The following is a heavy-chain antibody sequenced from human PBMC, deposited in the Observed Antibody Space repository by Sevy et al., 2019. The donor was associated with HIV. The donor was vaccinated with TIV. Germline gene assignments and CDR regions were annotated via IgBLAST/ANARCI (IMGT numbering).Heavy chain of an antibody. J-gene: IGHJ6*02. CDR3: ARIKGASSSYAMDV. CDR2: IYRAGTT. Sequence: GGSLRLSCVASGLTVGSLSINWVRQAPGKGLEWVSLIYRAGTTFYSDSVKGRFTISRDNSNNTLDLQMNSLRAEDTAIYYCARIKGASSSYAMDVWGQGTTVTVSS. V-gene: IGHV3-53*01. D-gene: IGHD2-2*01. CDR1: GLTVGSLS.